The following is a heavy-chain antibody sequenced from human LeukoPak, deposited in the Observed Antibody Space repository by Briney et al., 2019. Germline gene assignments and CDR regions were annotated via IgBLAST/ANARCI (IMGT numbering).Heavy chain of an antibody. D-gene: IGHD5-18*01. CDR1: GGTFSSYA. CDR2: IIPIFGTA. J-gene: IGHJ4*02. CDR3: ASRGYSYGYPIDY. V-gene: IGHV1-69*05. Sequence: ASVKVSCKASGGTFSSYAISWVRQAPGQGLEWMGRIIPIFGTANYAQKFQGRVTITTDESTSTAYMELSSLRSEDAAVYYCASRGYSYGYPIDYWGQGTLVTVSS.